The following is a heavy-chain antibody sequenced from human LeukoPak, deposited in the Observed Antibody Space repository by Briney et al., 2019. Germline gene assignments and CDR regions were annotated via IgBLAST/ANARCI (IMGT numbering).Heavy chain of an antibody. CDR3: ARAVYSYGYMDV. V-gene: IGHV1-2*02. CDR2: INPNSGGT. Sequence: GASVKVSCKASGYTFTGYYTHWVRQAPGQGLEWMGWINPNSGGTNYAQKFQGRVTMTRDTSISTAYMELSRLRSDDTAVYYCARAVYSYGYMDVWGKGTTVTVSS. J-gene: IGHJ6*03. D-gene: IGHD5-18*01. CDR1: GYTFTGYY.